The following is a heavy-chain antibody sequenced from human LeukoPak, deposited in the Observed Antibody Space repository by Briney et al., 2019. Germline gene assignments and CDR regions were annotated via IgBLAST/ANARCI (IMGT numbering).Heavy chain of an antibody. CDR2: TYYRSKWYK. J-gene: IGHJ1*01. CDR3: ARGPSYFQH. V-gene: IGHV6-1*01. CDR1: GDSVPSNSAT. Sequence: SQTLSLTCAISGDSVPSNSATWNWIRQPPSRGLEWLGRTYYRSKWYKYYAVSVKGRITINPDTSKNQFSLQLNSVTPEDTAVYYCARGPSYFQHWGQGTLVTVSS.